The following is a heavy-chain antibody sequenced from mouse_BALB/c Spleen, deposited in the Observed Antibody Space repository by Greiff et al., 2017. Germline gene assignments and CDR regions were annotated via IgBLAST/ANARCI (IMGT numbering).Heavy chain of an antibody. CDR3: TTNDYYGSSPYWYFDV. V-gene: IGHV1S16*01. CDR2: INPSNGGT. J-gene: IGHJ1*01. CDR1: GYTFTSYY. D-gene: IGHD1-1*01. Sequence: VQLQQSGAELVKPGASVKLSCKASGYTFTSYYMYWVKQRPGQGLEWIGGINPSNGGTNFNEKFKSKATLTVDKSSSTAYMQLSSLTSEDSAVYYCTTNDYYGSSPYWYFDVWGAGTTVTVSS.